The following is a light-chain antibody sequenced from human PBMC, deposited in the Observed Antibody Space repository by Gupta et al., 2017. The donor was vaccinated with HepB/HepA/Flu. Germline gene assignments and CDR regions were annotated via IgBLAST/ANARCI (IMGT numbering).Light chain of an antibody. CDR1: SSNIGAAYD. CDR2: GNN. V-gene: IGLV1-40*01. CDR3: QSYDSSLSGYV. Sequence: QSVLTQPPSVSGAPGPRVTISCTGSSSNIGAAYDVHWYQHLPGAAPKLLIYGNNNRPSGVPDRFSASKSGTSASLAITGLQAEDEADYYCQSYDSSLSGYVFGTGTKVTVL. J-gene: IGLJ1*01.